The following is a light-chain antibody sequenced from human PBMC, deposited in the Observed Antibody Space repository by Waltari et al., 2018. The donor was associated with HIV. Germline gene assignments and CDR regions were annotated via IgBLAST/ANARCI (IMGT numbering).Light chain of an antibody. CDR1: QSVSSN. J-gene: IGKJ3*01. Sequence: EIVMTQSAATLSAYTGEGDVLPCRASQSVSSNLAWYQQTPGQAPRLLIYAASTRATGIPPRFRGSGSGTEFTLTISGLQSEDFAFYYCQQYNSWPPRFTFGPGTKVDFK. V-gene: IGKV3-15*01. CDR3: QQYNSWPPRFT. CDR2: AAS.